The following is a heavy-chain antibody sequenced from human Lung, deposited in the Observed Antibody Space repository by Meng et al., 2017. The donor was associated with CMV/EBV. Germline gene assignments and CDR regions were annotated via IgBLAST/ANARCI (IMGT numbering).Heavy chain of an antibody. J-gene: IGHJ4*02. V-gene: IGHV4-31*03. CDR3: AREAGRDGYATPKFDY. CDR2: IYYTGST. D-gene: IGHD5-24*01. CDR1: GGSIVSGGYY. Sequence: QGHRQESGPGLVKPYQTLSLPCPGSGGSIVSGGYYWSWIRQHPGKGLEWIGYIYYTGSTFYNPSLKSRVTISVDTSKNQFSLKLIPATAADTAVYYCAREAGRDGYATPKFDYWGQGTLVTVSS.